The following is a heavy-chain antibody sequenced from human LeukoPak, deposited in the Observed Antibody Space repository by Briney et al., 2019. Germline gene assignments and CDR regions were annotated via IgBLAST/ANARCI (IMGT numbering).Heavy chain of an antibody. J-gene: IGHJ4*02. CDR3: ARLTLLPTHIDY. CDR1: GYSISSGYY. D-gene: IGHD2-15*01. CDR2: IHHSGST. V-gene: IGHV4-38-2*02. Sequence: PSETLSLTCTVSGYSISSGYYWGWIRQPPGKGLECFGIIHHSGSTFYNPSLKSRVTISVDTSKNQFFLTVNSVTAADTALYYCARLTLLPTHIDYWGQGTLVTVSS.